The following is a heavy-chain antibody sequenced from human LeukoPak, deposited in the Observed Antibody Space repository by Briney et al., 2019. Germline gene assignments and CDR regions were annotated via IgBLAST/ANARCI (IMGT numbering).Heavy chain of an antibody. Sequence: ASVKVSCKASGYTFTDYYIHWVRQAPGQGLEWLGWISPYSGDTNYAQKFQGRVTMTRDTSITTAYMEGRWLRSDDTAMYSCATMGAANFDHWGQGSLVTVSS. J-gene: IGHJ4*02. V-gene: IGHV1-2*02. CDR2: ISPYSGDT. CDR1: GYTFTDYY. D-gene: IGHD1-26*01. CDR3: ATMGAANFDH.